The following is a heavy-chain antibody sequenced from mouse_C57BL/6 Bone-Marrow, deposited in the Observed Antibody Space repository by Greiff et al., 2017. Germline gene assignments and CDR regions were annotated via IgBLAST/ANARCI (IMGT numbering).Heavy chain of an antibody. CDR3: TTGNYLAWFAY. D-gene: IGHD5-5*01. V-gene: IGHV14-4*01. J-gene: IGHJ3*01. CDR1: GSTINDDY. Sequence: EVKLPQPGAELVRPGASVKLSCTASGSTINDDYLHWVKQRPEQGLEWIGWIYPENGDTEYASKFQGKATITADTSSNTAYLQLSSLTSEDTAVYYCTTGNYLAWFAYWGQGTLVTVSA. CDR2: IYPENGDT.